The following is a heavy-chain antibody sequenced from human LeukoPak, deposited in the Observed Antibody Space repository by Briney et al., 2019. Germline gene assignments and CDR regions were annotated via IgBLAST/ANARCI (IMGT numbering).Heavy chain of an antibody. J-gene: IGHJ6*02. D-gene: IGHD3-10*01. V-gene: IGHV4-39*02. CDR2: IHNSGST. Sequence: SETLSLTCTVSGGSLSSGNYYWAWIRQPPGKGLECIGSIHNSGSTFYSPSFKSRVTISVDTSKNQLSLKLSSVTAADTAVYYCARDYGSGTYYYYYYGMDVWGQGTTVTVSS. CDR1: GGSLSSGNYY. CDR3: ARDYGSGTYYYYYYGMDV.